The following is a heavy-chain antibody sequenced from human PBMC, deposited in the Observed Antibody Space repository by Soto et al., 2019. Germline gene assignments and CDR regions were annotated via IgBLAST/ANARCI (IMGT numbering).Heavy chain of an antibody. D-gene: IGHD3-10*01. CDR1: GGSISSDRYF. V-gene: IGHV4-31*03. J-gene: IGHJ6*02. Sequence: QVQLQESDPGLVKPSQTLSLTCSVTGGSISSDRYFWSWVRQHPGKGLEWIAYILNSGSTYFNPSLKSRATFSVDTSKTQFSLNLTSVTAADTAVYYCARGHTTFGFYYYGLDVWGQGTTVIVSS. CDR3: ARGHTTFGFYYYGLDV. CDR2: ILNSGST.